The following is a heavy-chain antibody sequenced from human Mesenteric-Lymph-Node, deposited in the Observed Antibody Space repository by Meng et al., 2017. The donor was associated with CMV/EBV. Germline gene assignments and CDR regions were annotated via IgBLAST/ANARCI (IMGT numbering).Heavy chain of an antibody. D-gene: IGHD4-23*01. CDR3: ARHQRWLKSEGGFNY. V-gene: IGHV4-34*01. Sequence: WDAGRLNPPGSLSRASAMYGGSFSGYYWSWIRQPPGKGLEWIGEINHSGSTNYNPSLKSRVTISVDTSKNQFSLKLSSVTAADTAVYYCARHQRWLKSEGGFNYWGQGTLVTVSS. J-gene: IGHJ4*02. CDR2: INHSGST. CDR1: GGSFSGYY.